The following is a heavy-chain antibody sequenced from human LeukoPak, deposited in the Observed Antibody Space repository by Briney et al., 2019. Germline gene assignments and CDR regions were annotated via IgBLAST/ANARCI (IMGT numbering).Heavy chain of an antibody. CDR3: ATGNYYYDSSGYYYEKEYFQH. CDR1: GYTLTELP. D-gene: IGHD3-22*01. V-gene: IGHV1-24*01. Sequence: ASVKVSCKVSGYTLTELPMHWVRQAPGKGLEWMGGFDPEDGETIYAQKLQGRVTMTEDTSTDTAYMELSSLRSEDTAVYYCATGNYYYDSSGYYYEKEYFQHWGQGTLVAVSS. J-gene: IGHJ1*01. CDR2: FDPEDGET.